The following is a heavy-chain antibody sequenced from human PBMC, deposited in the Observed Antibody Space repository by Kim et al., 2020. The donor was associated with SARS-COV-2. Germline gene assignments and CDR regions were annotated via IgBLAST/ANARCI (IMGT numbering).Heavy chain of an antibody. J-gene: IGHJ4*02. Sequence: GGSLRLSCAASGFTFSSYTMSWVRQAPGKGLEWVSSVSSSGDGTYYVDSVKGRFTISRDNSKNTLYLHMNSLKVEDTAIYSCAKIPLPYCGVDCHIDYWGQGTPVTVSS. CDR3: AKIPLPYCGVDCHIDY. V-gene: IGHV3-23*01. D-gene: IGHD2-21*02. CDR2: VSSSGDGT. CDR1: GFTFSSYT.